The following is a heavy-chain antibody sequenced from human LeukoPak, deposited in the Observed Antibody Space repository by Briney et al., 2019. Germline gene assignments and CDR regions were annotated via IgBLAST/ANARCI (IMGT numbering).Heavy chain of an antibody. CDR3: ARAFVTAAGFFDT. CDR1: GFTVSSSY. D-gene: IGHD6-13*01. V-gene: IGHV3-66*02. Sequence: GGSLRLSCAASGFTVSSSYMSWVRQAPGKGLEWVSVIYSGGDAHYAGSVKGRFTISRDNSVNTLYLQMNSLRTEDTAVYYCARAFVTAAGFFDTWGQGTLVTVSS. J-gene: IGHJ4*02. CDR2: IYSGGDA.